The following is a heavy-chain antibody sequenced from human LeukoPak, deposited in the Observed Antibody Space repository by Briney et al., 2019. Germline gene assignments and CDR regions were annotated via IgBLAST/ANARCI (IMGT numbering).Heavy chain of an antibody. CDR2: FDPEDGET. CDR3: ATAKVVVAATRRDAFDI. V-gene: IGHV1-24*01. Sequence: ASVKASCKVSGYTLTELSMHWVRQAPGNGLEWRGGFDPEDGETIYAQKFQGRVTMTEDTSTDTAYMEPSSLRSEDTAVYYCATAKVVVAATRRDAFDIWGQGTMVTVSS. J-gene: IGHJ3*02. CDR1: GYTLTELS. D-gene: IGHD2-15*01.